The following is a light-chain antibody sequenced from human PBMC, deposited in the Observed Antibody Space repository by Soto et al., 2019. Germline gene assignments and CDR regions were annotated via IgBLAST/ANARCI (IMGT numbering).Light chain of an antibody. Sequence: SYELTQPPSVSGAPGQTARITCGGINFGSKSVHWYQQKPGQAPVLVVYDDSDRPSWIPERFSGSNSGNTATLTISRVEAGDEADYYCQVWDSSSDHHYVFGTGTKLTVL. CDR3: QVWDSSSDHHYV. CDR1: NFGSKS. CDR2: DDS. J-gene: IGLJ1*01. V-gene: IGLV3-21*02.